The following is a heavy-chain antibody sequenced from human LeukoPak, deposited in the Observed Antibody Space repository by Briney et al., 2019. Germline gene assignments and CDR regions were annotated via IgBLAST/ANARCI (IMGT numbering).Heavy chain of an antibody. V-gene: IGHV1-69*04. CDR3: ARENETYYYGSGSYYKGDAFDI. D-gene: IGHD3-10*01. CDR1: GGTFSSYA. J-gene: IGHJ3*02. Sequence: ASVKVSCKASGGTFSSYAISWVRQAPGQGLEWMGRIIPILGIANYAQKFQGRVTITADKSTSTAYMELSSLRSEDTAVYYCARENETYYYGSGSYYKGDAFDIWGQGTMVTVSS. CDR2: IIPILGIA.